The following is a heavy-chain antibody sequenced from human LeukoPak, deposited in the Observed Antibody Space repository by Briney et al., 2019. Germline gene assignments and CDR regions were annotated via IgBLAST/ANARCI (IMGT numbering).Heavy chain of an antibody. CDR1: GYTFTDYY. Sequence: ASVKVSCKASGYTFTDYYIHWVRQAPGQGLEWMGWIDPKSGGTNSAQKFQGWITMTRDTSISTAYMELSRLRSDDTAVYYCARDASIAAAGGWFDPWGQGTLVTVSS. D-gene: IGHD6-13*01. J-gene: IGHJ5*02. V-gene: IGHV1-2*04. CDR3: ARDASIAAAGGWFDP. CDR2: IDPKSGGT.